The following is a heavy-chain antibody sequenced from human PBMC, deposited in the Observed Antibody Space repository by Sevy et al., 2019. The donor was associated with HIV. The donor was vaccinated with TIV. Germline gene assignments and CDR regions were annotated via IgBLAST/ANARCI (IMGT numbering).Heavy chain of an antibody. J-gene: IGHJ6*03. CDR1: GGTFSSYA. Sequence: ASVKVSCKASGGTFSSYAISWVRQAPGQGLEWMGGIIPIFGTANYAQKFQGRVTITTDKSTSTAYMGLGSLRSEDTAVYYCGRDGGSGSYYNSPPHYYYMDVWGKGTTVTVSS. CDR2: IIPIFGTA. V-gene: IGHV1-69*05. D-gene: IGHD3-10*01. CDR3: GRDGGSGSYYNSPPHYYYMDV.